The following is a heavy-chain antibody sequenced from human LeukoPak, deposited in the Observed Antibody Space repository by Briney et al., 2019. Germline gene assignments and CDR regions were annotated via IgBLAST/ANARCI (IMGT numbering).Heavy chain of an antibody. J-gene: IGHJ5*02. CDR2: IYYSGST. D-gene: IGHD3-3*01. V-gene: IGHV4-59*01. CDR3: ARGGTYYDFWSGYGTNWFDP. CDR1: GVSISSYY. Sequence: PSETLSLTCTVSGVSISSYYWSWIRQPPGKGLEWIGYIYYSGSTNYNPSLKSRVTISVDTSKNQFSLKLSSVTAADTAVYYCARGGTYYDFWSGYGTNWFDPWGQGTLVTVSS.